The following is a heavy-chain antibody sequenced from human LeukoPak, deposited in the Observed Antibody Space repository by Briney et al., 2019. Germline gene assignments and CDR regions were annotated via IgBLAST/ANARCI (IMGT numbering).Heavy chain of an antibody. J-gene: IGHJ4*02. D-gene: IGHD2-2*01. Sequence: GGSLRLSCAASGFTFSSYAMSWVRQAPGKGLEWVSAISGSGGSTYYADSVKGRFTISRDNSKNTLYLQMNSLKTEDTAVYYCASPNCSSSSCPIDYFDYWGQGTLVTVSS. CDR3: ASPNCSSSSCPIDYFDY. CDR1: GFTFSSYA. V-gene: IGHV3-23*01. CDR2: ISGSGGST.